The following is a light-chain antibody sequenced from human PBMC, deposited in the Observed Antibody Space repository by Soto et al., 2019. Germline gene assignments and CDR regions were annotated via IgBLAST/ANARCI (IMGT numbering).Light chain of an antibody. V-gene: IGLV2-14*03. Sequence: QCVLTQPASVSGSPGQSITISCTGTSSDIGGYNYVSWYQQHPGKAPQLMIYDVSNRPSGLSNRFSGSKSGNTASLTISGLQAEDAADYYCSSYTTISTVVFGGGTKLTVL. CDR3: SSYTTISTVV. CDR2: DVS. CDR1: SSDIGGYNY. J-gene: IGLJ2*01.